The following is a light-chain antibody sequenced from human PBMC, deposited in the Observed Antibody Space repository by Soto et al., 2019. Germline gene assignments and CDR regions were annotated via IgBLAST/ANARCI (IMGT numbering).Light chain of an antibody. CDR3: QQYGRSGT. V-gene: IGKV3-20*01. J-gene: IGKJ1*01. CDR2: GAS. Sequence: ETVLTQSPGTLSLSPVERATLSCRASQSVSNNYLAWYQQKPGQAPRLLIYGASNRATGIPDRFSGSGSGTDFTLTISRLEPEDFAVYYCQQYGRSGTFGQGTKVDIK. CDR1: QSVSNNY.